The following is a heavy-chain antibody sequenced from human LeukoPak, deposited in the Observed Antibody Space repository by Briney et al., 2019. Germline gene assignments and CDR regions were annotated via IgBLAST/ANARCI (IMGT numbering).Heavy chain of an antibody. V-gene: IGHV4-59*08. D-gene: IGHD1/OR15-1a*01. CDR2: VYYSGST. CDR1: VGSISSYY. J-gene: IGHJ4*02. CDR3: ARSIIGTRSKFDY. Sequence: SETLSLTCTVSVGSISSYYWCWIRQPPGKGLEWIGYVYYSGSTNYNPSLKSRVTISVDTSKNHFSLKLSSVTAADTAVYSCARSIIGTRSKFDYWGQGTLVTVSS.